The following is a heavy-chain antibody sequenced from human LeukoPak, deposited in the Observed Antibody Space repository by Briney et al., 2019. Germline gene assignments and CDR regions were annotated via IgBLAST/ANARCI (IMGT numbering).Heavy chain of an antibody. CDR3: AKDGRIAVAGTVFDY. CDR1: GFTFSDYW. V-gene: IGHV3-74*01. D-gene: IGHD6-19*01. J-gene: IGHJ4*02. Sequence: GGSLRLSCAASGFTFSDYWMHWVRQAPGKGLVWVSRINGDGRTTTYADSVKGRFTISRDNAKNTLYLQMNSLRAEDTAVYYCAKDGRIAVAGTVFDYWGQGTLVTVSS. CDR2: INGDGRTT.